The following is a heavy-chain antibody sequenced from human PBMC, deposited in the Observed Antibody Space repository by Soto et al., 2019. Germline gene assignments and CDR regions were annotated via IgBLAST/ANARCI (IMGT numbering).Heavy chain of an antibody. J-gene: IGHJ4*02. D-gene: IGHD1-1*01. CDR2: INPSSGGT. Sequence: QVHLVQSGAEVMKPGASVKVSCKASGYTFTAYYIHWVRQAPGQGLEWMGWINPSSGGTNYAQKFQGWVTMTRDTSISTAYMELSRLTSDDTAVYYCARGSPVPSAEGRLPNAYWGQGTLVTVSS. CDR1: GYTFTAYY. CDR3: ARGSPVPSAEGRLPNAY. V-gene: IGHV1-2*04.